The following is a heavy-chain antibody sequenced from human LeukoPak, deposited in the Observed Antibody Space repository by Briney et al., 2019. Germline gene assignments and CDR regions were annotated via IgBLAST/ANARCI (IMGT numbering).Heavy chain of an antibody. V-gene: IGHV1-2*02. CDR1: GYTFAAYS. CDR3: ARGPYSGYTLRPLDY. J-gene: IGHJ4*02. Sequence: ASVKVSCKASGYTFAAYSMDWVRQAPGQGLEWMGWINSNSGGTNYAQKFQGRVTMTTDTSTSTAYMELRSLRSDDTAVYYCARGPYSGYTLRPLDYWGQGTLVTVSS. CDR2: INSNSGGT. D-gene: IGHD5-12*01.